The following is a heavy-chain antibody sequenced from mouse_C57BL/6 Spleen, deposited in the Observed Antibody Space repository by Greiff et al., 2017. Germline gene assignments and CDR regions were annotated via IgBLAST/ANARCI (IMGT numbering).Heavy chain of an antibody. Sequence: VQLQQSGAELVKPGASVKISCKASGYAFSSYWMNWVKQRPGKGLEWIGQIYPGAGDTNYNGKFKGKATLTADKSSSTTYMQLMSLTSYDSAVYFCEKGYFYAMDYWGQGTSVTVSS. V-gene: IGHV1-80*01. J-gene: IGHJ4*01. CDR1: GYAFSSYW. CDR2: IYPGAGDT. CDR3: EKGYFYAMDY. D-gene: IGHD2-3*01.